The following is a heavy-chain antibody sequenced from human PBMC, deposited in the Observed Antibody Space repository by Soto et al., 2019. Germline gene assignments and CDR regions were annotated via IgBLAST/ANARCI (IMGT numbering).Heavy chain of an antibody. CDR2: IAPSDSYT. CDR1: GYSFTTYW. D-gene: IGHD5-12*01. Sequence: EVQLVQSGAEVKKPGESLRISCKGSGYSFTTYWITWVRQMPGKGLEWMGRIAPSDSYTNYSPSFQGHVTISADKSISPAYLQWSSLKASDTAMYYCAREVMAARWADAFDIWGQGTMVTVSS. CDR3: AREVMAARWADAFDI. J-gene: IGHJ3*02. V-gene: IGHV5-10-1*01.